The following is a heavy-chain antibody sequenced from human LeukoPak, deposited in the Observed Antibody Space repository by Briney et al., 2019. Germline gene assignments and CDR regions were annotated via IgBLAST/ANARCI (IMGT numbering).Heavy chain of an antibody. V-gene: IGHV4-34*01. J-gene: IGHJ4*02. CDR2: INHSGST. D-gene: IGHD5-18*01. CDR1: GGSFSGYY. Sequence: SETLSLTCAVYGGSFSGYYWSWIRQPPGKGLEWIGEINHSGSTNYNPSLKSRVTISVDTSRNQFSLKLSSVTAADTAVYYCARRTDTAMEFDYWGRGTLVTVSS. CDR3: ARRTDTAMEFDY.